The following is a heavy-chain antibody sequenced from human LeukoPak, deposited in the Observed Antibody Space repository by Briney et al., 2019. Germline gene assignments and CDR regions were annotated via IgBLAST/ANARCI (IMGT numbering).Heavy chain of an antibody. CDR2: MNPNSGNT. CDR1: GYTFTSYD. J-gene: IGHJ4*02. V-gene: IGHV1-8*01. Sequence: ASVTVSFMASGYTFTSYDINWVRPATGQGLEWMGWMNPNSGNTGYAQKFQGRVTMTRNTSISTAYMELSSLRSEDTAVYYCARGYGDYVDYWGQGTLVTVSS. CDR3: ARGYGDYVDY. D-gene: IGHD4-17*01.